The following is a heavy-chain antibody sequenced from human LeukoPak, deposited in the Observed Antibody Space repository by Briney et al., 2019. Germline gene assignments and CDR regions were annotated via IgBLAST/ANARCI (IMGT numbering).Heavy chain of an antibody. D-gene: IGHD3-3*01. CDR2: INHSGTT. CDR1: GGSLKDNY. CDR3: ARVPLRFLEPFDN. Sequence: SETLSLTCAVYGGSLKDNYWSWIRQPPGKGLEWIGEINHSGTTNYNPSLKSRVTMSLDTSKNQLSLKLNSVTAADTAVYYCARVPLRFLEPFDNWGQGTLVTVSS. J-gene: IGHJ4*02. V-gene: IGHV4-34*01.